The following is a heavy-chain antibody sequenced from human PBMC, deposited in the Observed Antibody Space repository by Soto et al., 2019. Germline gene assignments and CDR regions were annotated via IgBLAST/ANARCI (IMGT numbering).Heavy chain of an antibody. J-gene: IGHJ4*02. D-gene: IGHD1-7*01. CDR3: AKDWCSGTTCYCLEN. Sequence: EVQLLESGGGLVQPGGSLRLSCAASGFTFSSYAMSWVRQAPGKGLEWVSSVSGSSGSKSYADSVKGRSTISRDNSKSTVYLQMNSLRAEDTAVYFSAKDWCSGTTCYCLENWGQGTLVTVSS. CDR1: GFTFSSYA. V-gene: IGHV3-23*01. CDR2: VSGSSGSK.